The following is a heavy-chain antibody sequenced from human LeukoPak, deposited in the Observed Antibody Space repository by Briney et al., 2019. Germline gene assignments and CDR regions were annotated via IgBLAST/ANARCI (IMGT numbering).Heavy chain of an antibody. CDR2: ITSSSTV. J-gene: IGHJ4*02. CDR3: ARDYCSGPKCYFIDY. V-gene: IGHV3-48*04. D-gene: IGHD2-15*01. Sequence: GGSLRLSCAASGFTFSNYSMNSVRQAPGKGLEWVSYITSSSTVYYAGSVKGRFTISRDNAKNSVFLQMNSRRAGDTAVYYCARDYCSGPKCYFIDYWGQGALVTVSS. CDR1: GFTFSNYS.